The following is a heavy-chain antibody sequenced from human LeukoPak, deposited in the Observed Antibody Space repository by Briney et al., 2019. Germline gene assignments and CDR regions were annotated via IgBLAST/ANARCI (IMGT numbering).Heavy chain of an antibody. CDR3: ARVASGPPSATPRFDY. CDR2: IYYSGST. D-gene: IGHD6-6*01. V-gene: IGHV4-61*01. J-gene: IGHJ4*02. CDR1: GGTVGSDSYY. Sequence: SETLSLTCTVSGGTVGSDSYYWSWIRQPPGKGLEWIGYIYYSGSTNYNPSLKSRVTISVDTSKNQFSLKLSSVTAADTAVYYCARVASGPPSATPRFDYWGQGTLVTVSS.